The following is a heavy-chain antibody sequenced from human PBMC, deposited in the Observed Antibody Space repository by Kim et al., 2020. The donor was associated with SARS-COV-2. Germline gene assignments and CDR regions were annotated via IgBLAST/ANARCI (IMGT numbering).Heavy chain of an antibody. CDR1: GFTFSSYA. D-gene: IGHD3-10*01. V-gene: IGHV3-30*04. CDR2: ISYDGSNK. Sequence: GGSLRLSCAASGFTFSSYAMHWVRQAPGKGLEWVAVISYDGSNKYYADSVKGRFTISRDNSKNTLYLQMNSLRAEDTAVYYCARGEMFGGVKNSGSGSYRNYYYYYGMDVWGQGTTVTVSS. J-gene: IGHJ6*02. CDR3: ARGEMFGGVKNSGSGSYRNYYYYYGMDV.